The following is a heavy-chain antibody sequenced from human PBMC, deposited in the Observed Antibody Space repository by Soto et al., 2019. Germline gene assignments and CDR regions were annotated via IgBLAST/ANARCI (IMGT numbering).Heavy chain of an antibody. D-gene: IGHD6-13*01. CDR3: ARVNKGDGAAATNWGFDP. V-gene: IGHV3-48*02. CDR1: GFSFSNYD. CDR2: ISSGSSTI. J-gene: IGHJ5*02. Sequence: PGGSLRLSCTASGFSFSNYDMNWVRQSPGKGLEWISYISSGSSTIQYADSVKGRFTISRDNAKNSLFLQMNSLRDEDTAMYYCARVNKGDGAAATNWGFDPWGQGALVTVSS.